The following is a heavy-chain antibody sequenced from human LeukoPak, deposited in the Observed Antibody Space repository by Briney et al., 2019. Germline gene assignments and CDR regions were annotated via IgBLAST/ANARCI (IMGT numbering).Heavy chain of an antibody. J-gene: IGHJ4*02. CDR2: TRNKVNSYTT. Sequence: PGGSLRHSCAASGFTFSDHYIDWVRQAAGKGLEWVARTRNKVNSYTTAYAASVTGRFTVSRDDSSNSEYLQMNSLKIEDTAVYYCARSMYGEGRRIIDFDYWGQGSLLTVSS. CDR3: ARSMYGEGRRIIDFDY. V-gene: IGHV3-72*01. CDR1: GFTFSDHY. D-gene: IGHD4/OR15-4a*01.